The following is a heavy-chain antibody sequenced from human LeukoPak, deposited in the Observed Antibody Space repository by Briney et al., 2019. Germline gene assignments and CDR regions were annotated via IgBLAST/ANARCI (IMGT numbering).Heavy chain of an antibody. D-gene: IGHD3-10*01. CDR1: GYTFTSYG. V-gene: IGHV1-18*01. CDR3: ASVRVGYYYYGMDV. CDR2: ISAYNGNT. J-gene: IGHJ6*02. Sequence: ASVKVSCKASGYTFTSYGISWVRLAPGQGLEWMGWISAYNGNTNNALKLQGRVTMTTDTSTSTAYMELRSLRSDDTAVFYCASVRVGYYYYGMDVWGQGTTVTVSS.